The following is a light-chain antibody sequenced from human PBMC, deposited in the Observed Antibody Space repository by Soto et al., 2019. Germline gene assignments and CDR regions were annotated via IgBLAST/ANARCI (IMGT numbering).Light chain of an antibody. J-gene: IGLJ3*02. CDR2: ATN. Sequence: QSVLTQPPSASGTPGQRVTISCSGSSSNIGSNTVNWYQQLPGTAPKLLIYATNQRPSGVPDRFSGSKSGTSASLAISRLQSEDEADYYCAPWDDSLNGPVFGGGTKVTVL. V-gene: IGLV1-44*01. CDR3: APWDDSLNGPV. CDR1: SSNIGSNT.